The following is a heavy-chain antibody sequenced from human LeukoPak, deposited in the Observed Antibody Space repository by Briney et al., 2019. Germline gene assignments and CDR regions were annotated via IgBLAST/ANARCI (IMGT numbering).Heavy chain of an antibody. CDR3: ARERTFYYYGMDV. V-gene: IGHV1-18*01. CDR1: GYTLTSYG. CDR2: ISAYNGNT. D-gene: IGHD3-16*01. Sequence: GASVKVSCKASGYTLTSYGITWVRQAPGQGLEWMGWISAYNGNTNYAQKLQGRVTMTTDTSTSTAYMELRSLRSDDTAVYYCARERTFYYYGMDVWGQGTTVTVSS. J-gene: IGHJ6*02.